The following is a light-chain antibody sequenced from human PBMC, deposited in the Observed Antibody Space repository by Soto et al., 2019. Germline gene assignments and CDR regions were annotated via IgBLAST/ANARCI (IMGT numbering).Light chain of an antibody. CDR3: SSYTSSSTQV. CDR1: SSDVGGYNY. CDR2: DVS. Sequence: QSALTQPASVSGSPGQSITISCTGTSSDVGGYNYVSWYQQHPGKAPKLMIYDVSNRPSGVSNRFSGSKSGNTASLTISGLQAEYEADYYCSSYTSSSTQVFGTGTQLTV. V-gene: IGLV2-14*01. J-gene: IGLJ1*01.